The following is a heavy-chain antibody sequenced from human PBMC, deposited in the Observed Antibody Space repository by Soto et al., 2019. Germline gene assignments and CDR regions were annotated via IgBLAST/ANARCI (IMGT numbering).Heavy chain of an antibody. CDR2: IWSDGNNR. J-gene: IGHJ4*02. V-gene: IGHV3-33*01. CDR1: GFMFSNHG. D-gene: IGHD1-1*01. CDR3: VRGDNWNDEASDY. Sequence: PGGSLRHSCAASGFMFSNHGMHWVRQAPGKGLEWVAVIWSDGNNRYYADSVKGRFTISRDNSKNTVYLQMNSLRAEDTAVYYCVRGDNWNDEASDYWGQGTLVTVS.